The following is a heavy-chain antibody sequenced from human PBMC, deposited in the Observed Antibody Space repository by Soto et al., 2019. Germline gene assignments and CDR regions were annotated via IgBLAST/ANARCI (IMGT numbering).Heavy chain of an antibody. Sequence: SETLSLTCTVSSGSISGYYWSWIRQPPGKGLEYIGDIHYSGTTHYNPSLQSRLIISVDKSTSTAYMELSSLRSEDTAIYYCASSYGSGYREFDNWGQESVLTISS. J-gene: IGHJ4*02. CDR2: IHYSGTT. CDR1: SGSISGYY. CDR3: ASSYGSGYREFDN. V-gene: IGHV4-59*01. D-gene: IGHD3-10*01.